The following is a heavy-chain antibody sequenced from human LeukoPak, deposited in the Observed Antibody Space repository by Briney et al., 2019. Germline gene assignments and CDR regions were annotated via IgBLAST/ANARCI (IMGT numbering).Heavy chain of an antibody. CDR1: GGTFSSYA. V-gene: IGHV1-69*05. Sequence: SVKVSCKASGGTFSSYAISWVRQAPGQGLEWMGGIIPIFGTANYAQKFQGRVTMTRDTSTSTVYMELSSLRSEDTAVYYCARIDDSSGYYGSDYWGQGTLVTVSS. D-gene: IGHD3-22*01. CDR2: IIPIFGTA. CDR3: ARIDDSSGYYGSDY. J-gene: IGHJ4*02.